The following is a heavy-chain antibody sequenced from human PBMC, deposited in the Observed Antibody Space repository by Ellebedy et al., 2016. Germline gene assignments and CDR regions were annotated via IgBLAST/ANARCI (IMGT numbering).Heavy chain of an antibody. V-gene: IGHV1-46*01. CDR1: GYTFTSYY. D-gene: IGHD3-3*01. CDR2: INPSGGST. CDR3: VRGANFGVIIIDNWFNP. J-gene: IGHJ5*02. Sequence: ASVKVSCXASGYTFTSYYMHWVRQAPGQGLEWMGIINPSGGSTSYAQKFQGRVAMTTDTSTSIVYLELSSLRSEDTAVYYCVRGANFGVIIIDNWFNPWGQGTLVTVSS.